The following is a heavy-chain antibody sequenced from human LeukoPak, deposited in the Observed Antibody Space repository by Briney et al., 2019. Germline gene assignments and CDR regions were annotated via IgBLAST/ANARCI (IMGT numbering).Heavy chain of an antibody. CDR2: IWSTGTTG. V-gene: IGHV3-33*01. CDR3: ARGGTTGALIDY. CDR1: GYTFSDHG. J-gene: IGHJ4*02. D-gene: IGHD4-17*01. Sequence: GGSLRLSRVASGYTFSDHGMHWVRQAPGKGLEWVTMIWSTGTTGFYADSVKGRFTISRDNSKNTLYLQMDNLRVEDTGVYYCARGGTTGALIDYWGQGTLVTVSS.